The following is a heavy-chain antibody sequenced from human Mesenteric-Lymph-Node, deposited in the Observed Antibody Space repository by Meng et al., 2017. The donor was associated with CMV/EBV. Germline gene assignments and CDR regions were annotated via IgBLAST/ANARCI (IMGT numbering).Heavy chain of an antibody. V-gene: IGHV4-34*01. D-gene: IGHD3-16*02. CDR1: GGSFSGYY. J-gene: IGHJ3*02. Sequence: SQTRSLTGAVYGGSFSGYYWSWIRQPPGKGLEWIGSIYHSGSTYYNPSLKSRVTISVDTSKNQFSLKLSSVTAADTAVYYCARDYQIGFWGSYRYTSTNFDIWGQGTMVTVSS. CDR2: IYHSGST. CDR3: ARDYQIGFWGSYRYTSTNFDI.